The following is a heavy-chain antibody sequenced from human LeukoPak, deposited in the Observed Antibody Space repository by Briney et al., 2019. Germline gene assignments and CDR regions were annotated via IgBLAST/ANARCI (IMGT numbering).Heavy chain of an antibody. D-gene: IGHD3-22*01. V-gene: IGHV4-34*01. Sequence: SETLSLTCAVYGGSFSGYYWSWIRQPPGKGLEWIGEINHSGSTNYNPSLKSRVTISVDTSKNQFSLKLSSVTAADTAVYYCARGPSYYDSRGYYYGYWGQGTPVTVSS. CDR3: ARGPSYYDSRGYYYGY. J-gene: IGHJ4*02. CDR2: INHSGST. CDR1: GGSFSGYY.